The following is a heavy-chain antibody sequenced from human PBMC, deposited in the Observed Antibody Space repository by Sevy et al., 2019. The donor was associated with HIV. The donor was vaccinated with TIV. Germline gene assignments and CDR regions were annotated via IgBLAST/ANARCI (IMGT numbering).Heavy chain of an antibody. V-gene: IGHV3-21*01. J-gene: IGHJ4*02. Sequence: GGSLRLSCAASGFTFSSYSMNWVRQAPGKGLEWVSSISSSSSYIYYADSVKGRFTISRDNAKNSLYLQMNSLRAEDTAVYYCARVRLGESSFFDYWGQGTLVTVSS. CDR1: GFTFSSYS. CDR3: ARVRLGESSFFDY. CDR2: ISSSSSYI. D-gene: IGHD3-16*02.